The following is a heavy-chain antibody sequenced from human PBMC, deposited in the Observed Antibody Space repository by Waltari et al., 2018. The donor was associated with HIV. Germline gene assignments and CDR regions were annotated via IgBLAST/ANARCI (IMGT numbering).Heavy chain of an antibody. CDR3: ARKYDSDAFDI. Sequence: QVQLQESGPGLVTPSETLSLTCTVPAGPVSSGSHYWSWIRQPPGKGLEWIGYIYYSGRTNYNPSLKSRVTISVDTSKNQFSLKLSSVTAADTAVYYCARKYDSDAFDIWGQGTMVTVSS. CDR2: IYYSGRT. V-gene: IGHV4-61*01. D-gene: IGHD3-16*01. J-gene: IGHJ3*02. CDR1: AGPVSSGSHY.